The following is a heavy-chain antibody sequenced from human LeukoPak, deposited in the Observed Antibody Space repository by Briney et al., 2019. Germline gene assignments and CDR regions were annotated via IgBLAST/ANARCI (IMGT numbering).Heavy chain of an antibody. J-gene: IGHJ4*02. CDR1: GFTFSNAW. CDR3: ARGLHDILTGYSHDY. V-gene: IGHV3-7*01. Sequence: GGSLRLSCAGSGFTFSNAWMSWVRQAPGKGLEWVANIKQDGSEKYYVDSVKGRFTISRDNAKNSLYLQMNSLRAEDTAVYYCARGLHDILTGYSHDYWGQGTLVTVSS. CDR2: IKQDGSEK. D-gene: IGHD3-9*01.